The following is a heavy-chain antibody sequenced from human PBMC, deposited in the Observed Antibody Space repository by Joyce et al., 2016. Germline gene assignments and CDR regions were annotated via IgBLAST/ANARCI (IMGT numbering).Heavy chain of an antibody. D-gene: IGHD3-22*01. CDR3: AIDYDTSVYYYWYFDL. V-gene: IGHV3-23*01. Sequence: EVHLLESGGGLVQPGGSLRLSCAASGLTLSSCSLGWVRQAPGKGLEWVSTIDDSGGSTYYAAAVMGRFTISRDNSKNTVYLQMNSLRAEDTALYYCAIDYDTSVYYYWYFDLWGRGTLVTVSS. CDR1: GLTLSSCS. J-gene: IGHJ2*01. CDR2: IDDSGGST.